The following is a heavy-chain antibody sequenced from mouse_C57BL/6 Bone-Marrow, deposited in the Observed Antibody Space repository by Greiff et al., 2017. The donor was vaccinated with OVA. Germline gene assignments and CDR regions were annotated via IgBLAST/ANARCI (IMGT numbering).Heavy chain of an antibody. CDR3: ARPLLLRYYWYFDV. V-gene: IGHV2-2*01. CDR2: IWSGGST. D-gene: IGHD1-1*01. CDR1: GFSLTSYG. J-gene: IGHJ1*03. Sequence: VKLVESGPGLVQPSQSLSITCTVSGFSLTSYGVHWVRQSPGKGLEWLGVIWSGGSTDYNAAFISRLSISKDNSKSQVFFKMNSLQADDTAIYXCARPLLLRYYWYFDVWGTGTTVTVSS.